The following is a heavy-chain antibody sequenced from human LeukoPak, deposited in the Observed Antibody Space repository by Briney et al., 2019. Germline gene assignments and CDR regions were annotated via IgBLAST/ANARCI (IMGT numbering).Heavy chain of an antibody. D-gene: IGHD6-19*01. V-gene: IGHV4-38-2*02. CDR2: IYHSGST. J-gene: IGHJ3*02. Sequence: SETLSLTCAVSGYSISTNYYWGWIRQPPGKGLEWNGNIYHSGSTYYNPSLKSRVTLSVDTSKNQFSLKLSSVTAADTAVYYCAREQSSGWYLGAFDIWGHGTMVTVSS. CDR1: GYSISTNYY. CDR3: AREQSSGWYLGAFDI.